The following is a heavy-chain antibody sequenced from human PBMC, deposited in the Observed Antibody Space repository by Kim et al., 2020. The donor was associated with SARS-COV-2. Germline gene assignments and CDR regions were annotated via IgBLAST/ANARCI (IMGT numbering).Heavy chain of an antibody. CDR3: ARDITMVRGVMNY. D-gene: IGHD3-10*01. V-gene: IGHV7-4-1*02. Sequence: YDQGFTGRVVFSLDTSVSTAYLQISSLKAEDTAVYYCARDITMVRGVMNYWGQGTLVTVSS. J-gene: IGHJ4*02.